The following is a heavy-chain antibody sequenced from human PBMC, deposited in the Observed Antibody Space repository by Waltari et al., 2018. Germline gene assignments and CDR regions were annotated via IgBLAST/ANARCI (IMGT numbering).Heavy chain of an antibody. V-gene: IGHV4-59*08. Sequence: QVQLQESGPGLVKPSETLSLTCTVSGGSTSSYSWSWIRQPPGKGLEWIGYIYYSGSTNYNPSLKSRVTISVDTSKNQFSLKLSSVTAADTAVYYCARPNNSGWYYFDYWGQGILVTVSS. J-gene: IGHJ4*02. CDR3: ARPNNSGWYYFDY. CDR2: IYYSGST. CDR1: GGSTSSYS. D-gene: IGHD6-19*01.